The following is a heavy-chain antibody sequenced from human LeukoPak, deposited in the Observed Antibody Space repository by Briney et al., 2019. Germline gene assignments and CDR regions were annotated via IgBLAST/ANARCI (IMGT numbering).Heavy chain of an antibody. Sequence: GGSLRLSCAASGFTFSGSAMHWVRPASGKGLEWVGRIRSKANSYATAYAASVKGRFTISRDDSKNTAYLQMNSLKTEDTAVYYCTRLDSSSRYTYYYYGMDVWGQGTTVTVSS. J-gene: IGHJ6*02. V-gene: IGHV3-73*01. CDR2: IRSKANSYAT. CDR1: GFTFSGSA. CDR3: TRLDSSSRYTYYYYGMDV. D-gene: IGHD6-13*01.